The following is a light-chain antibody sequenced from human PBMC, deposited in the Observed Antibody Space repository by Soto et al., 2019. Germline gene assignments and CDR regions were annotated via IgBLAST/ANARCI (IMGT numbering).Light chain of an antibody. CDR1: QSVSSNY. Sequence: EIVWTQSPGTLSLSPGERATLSCRASQSVSSNYLAWYQQKTAQAPRLLIYVASIRPTGIPDRFSGSGTGTDFTLTINRLEPEDFTVYYCQQYESSPHTFGLGTKLEIK. J-gene: IGKJ2*01. V-gene: IGKV3-20*01. CDR2: VAS. CDR3: QQYESSPHT.